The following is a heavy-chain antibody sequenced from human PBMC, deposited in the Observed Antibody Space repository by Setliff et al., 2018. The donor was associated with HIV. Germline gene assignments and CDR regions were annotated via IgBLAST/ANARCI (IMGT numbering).Heavy chain of an antibody. CDR2: ISSSSSYT. CDR1: GFTFSGYY. D-gene: IGHD1-7*01. V-gene: IGHV3-11*03. CDR3: ARTGTGSDAFDI. J-gene: IGHJ3*02. Sequence: GGSLRLSCAASGFTFSGYYMSWIRQAPGKGLEWVSYISSSSSYTNYADSVKGRFTISRDNAKNSLYLQMNSLRAEDTAVYYCARTGTGSDAFDIWGQGTMVTVSS.